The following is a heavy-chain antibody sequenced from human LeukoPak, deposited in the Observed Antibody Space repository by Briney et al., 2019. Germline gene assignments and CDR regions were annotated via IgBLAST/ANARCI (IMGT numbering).Heavy chain of an antibody. V-gene: IGHV3-13*01. J-gene: IGHJ4*02. CDR3: ARGGIQVSGIDEFDY. Sequence: PGGSLRLSCAASGLTFIDYDMHWVRRVIGKGLEWVSAIGIRGDTHYSRSVKGRFTISRENAESSLYLQMNSLRAEDTAVYYCARGGIQVSGIDEFDYWGQGTLVTVSS. CDR2: IGIRGDT. D-gene: IGHD6-19*01. CDR1: GLTFIDYD.